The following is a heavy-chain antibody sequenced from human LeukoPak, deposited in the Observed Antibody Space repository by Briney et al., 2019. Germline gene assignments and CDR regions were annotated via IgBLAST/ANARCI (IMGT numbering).Heavy chain of an antibody. J-gene: IGHJ6*03. Sequence: GGSLRLSCAASGFTFSSYDMTWVRQTPGKGLEWVALISRSGGTTYYADSVKGRFTISRDNSKNTLYLQMNSLRAEDTAEYYCAKRGGTESFYYYYYMDVWGKGNTVTVSS. CDR2: ISRSGGTT. CDR1: GFTFSSYD. CDR3: AKRGGTESFYYYYYMDV. V-gene: IGHV3-23*01. D-gene: IGHD2-15*01.